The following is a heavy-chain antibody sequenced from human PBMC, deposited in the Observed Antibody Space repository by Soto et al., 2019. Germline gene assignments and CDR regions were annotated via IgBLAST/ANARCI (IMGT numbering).Heavy chain of an antibody. CDR3: ARDTGGSGYYYYYGMDV. Sequence: SVKVSCKASGGTFSSYAISWVRQAPGQGLEWMGGIIPIFGTANYAQKFQGRVTITADKSTSTAYMELSSLRSEDTAVYYCARDTGGSGYYYYYGMDVWGKGTTVTVPS. V-gene: IGHV1-69*06. D-gene: IGHD3-10*01. CDR2: IIPIFGTA. CDR1: GGTFSSYA. J-gene: IGHJ6*04.